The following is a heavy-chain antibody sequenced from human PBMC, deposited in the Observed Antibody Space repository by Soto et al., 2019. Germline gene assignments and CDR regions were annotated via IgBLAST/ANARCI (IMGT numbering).Heavy chain of an antibody. CDR1: GLPLSTSGMC. V-gene: IGHV2-70*01. J-gene: IGHJ5*02. D-gene: IGHD3-22*01. CDR2: IDWDDNT. CDR3: ARIPCGNYYTENFFDP. Sequence: SGPTLVNPTQTLTLTCTFSGLPLSTSGMCVSWIRQPPGKALEWLALIDWDDNTYYSTSLNNRLTLSKDTSKNQVVLLVRHMGPVDTATYYCARIPCGNYYTENFFDPWGQGIPVTVSS.